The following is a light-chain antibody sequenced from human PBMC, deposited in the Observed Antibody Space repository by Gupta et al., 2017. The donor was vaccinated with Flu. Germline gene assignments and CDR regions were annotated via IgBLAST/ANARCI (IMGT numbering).Light chain of an antibody. CDR3: QQYYITPRT. CDR1: QSLFYSSSNKNY. J-gene: IGKJ1*01. CDR2: WAS. Sequence: DIVMTQSPDSLAVSLGERATINCRSSQSLFYSSSNKNYLAWYQQKPGQPPKLLIYWASTRASGVPDRFSGSGSGTDFTLTISSLQAEDVAVYYCQQYYITPRTFGQGTKVEIK. V-gene: IGKV4-1*01.